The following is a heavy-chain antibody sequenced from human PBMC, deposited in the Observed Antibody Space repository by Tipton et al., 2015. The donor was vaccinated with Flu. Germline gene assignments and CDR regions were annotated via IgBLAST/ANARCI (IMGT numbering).Heavy chain of an antibody. J-gene: IGHJ4*02. D-gene: IGHD6-19*01. Sequence: TLSLTCTVSGGSIISYYWSWIRQAPGKGLEWIGYVYYSGSTNYSPSLQSRVTMSVDTPKSQFSLNLNSVTAADTAVYYCVRVVAGSGIDYWGQGALVTVSS. CDR3: VRVVAGSGIDY. CDR2: VYYSGST. V-gene: IGHV4-59*01. CDR1: GGSIISYY.